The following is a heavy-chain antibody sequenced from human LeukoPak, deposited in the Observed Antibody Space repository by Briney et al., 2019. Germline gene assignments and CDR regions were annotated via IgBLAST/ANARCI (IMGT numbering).Heavy chain of an antibody. V-gene: IGHV3-23*01. CDR3: ARQEYSSGWFLDY. CDR2: ISASGGTT. Sequence: GGSLRLSCAASGFTFSSYGISWVRQAPGKGLEWVSAISASGGTTYYADSVKSHFTISRDNSKNTLYLQMNFLRAEDTAVYYCARQEYSSGWFLDYWGQGTLVTVSS. CDR1: GFTFSSYG. J-gene: IGHJ4*02. D-gene: IGHD6-19*01.